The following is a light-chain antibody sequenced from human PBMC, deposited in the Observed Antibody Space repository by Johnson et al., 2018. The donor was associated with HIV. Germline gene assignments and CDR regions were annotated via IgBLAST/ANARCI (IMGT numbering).Light chain of an antibody. J-gene: IGLJ1*01. CDR3: GTWNSRLSVGHV. Sequence: QSLLTQPPSVSAAPGQKVTISCSGSSCDIGNNYVSWHQKFPGAAPKVLIYDNNKRPSGIPDRISGSKSCTSATLGITGLQTGDEADYYCGTWNSRLSVGHVFGTGTKVTVL. CDR1: SCDIGNNY. CDR2: DNN. V-gene: IGLV1-51*01.